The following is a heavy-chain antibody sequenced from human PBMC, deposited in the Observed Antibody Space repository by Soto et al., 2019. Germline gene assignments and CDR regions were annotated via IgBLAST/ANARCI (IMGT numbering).Heavy chain of an antibody. CDR1: GGSISSSNW. V-gene: IGHV4-4*02. CDR3: ARAPPPLAYCGGDCPDNAFDI. CDR2: IYHSGST. J-gene: IGHJ3*02. D-gene: IGHD2-21*02. Sequence: QVQLQESGPGLVKPSGTLSLTCAVSGGSISSSNWWSWVRQPPGKGLEWIGEIYHSGSTNYNPSLKSRVPISVDQSTNQFSLKLSSVTAAATAVYYCARAPPPLAYCGGDCPDNAFDIWGQGTMVTVSS.